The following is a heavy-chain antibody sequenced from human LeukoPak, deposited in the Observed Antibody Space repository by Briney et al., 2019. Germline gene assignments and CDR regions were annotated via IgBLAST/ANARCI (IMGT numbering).Heavy chain of an antibody. CDR2: ISYDGSNK. Sequence: GGSLRLSCAASGFTFSSYAMHWVRQAPGKGLEWVAVISYDGSNKYYADSVKGRFTISRDNSKNTLYLQMNSLRAEDTAVYYCARERVDGGSYFDYWGQGTLVTVSS. D-gene: IGHD6-19*01. CDR3: ARERVDGGSYFDY. J-gene: IGHJ4*02. V-gene: IGHV3-30-3*01. CDR1: GFTFSSYA.